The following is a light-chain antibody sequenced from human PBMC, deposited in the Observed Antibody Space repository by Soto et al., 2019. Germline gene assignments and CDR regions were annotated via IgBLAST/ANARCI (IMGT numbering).Light chain of an antibody. CDR1: SSDVGGYNY. CDR2: AVS. J-gene: IGLJ3*02. CDR3: SSYTSSRTPV. Sequence: QSALTQPASVSGSPGQSITISCTGTSSDVGGYNYVSWYQQHPGKAPKLMIYAVSNRPSGVSNRFSGSKSGNTASLTISGLQAEDEADYYCSSYTSSRTPVFGGGTKLTVL. V-gene: IGLV2-14*01.